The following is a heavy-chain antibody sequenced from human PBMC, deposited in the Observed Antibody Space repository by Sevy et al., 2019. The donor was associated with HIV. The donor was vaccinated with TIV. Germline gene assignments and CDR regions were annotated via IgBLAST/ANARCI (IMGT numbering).Heavy chain of an antibody. CDR1: GFSVSSNY. J-gene: IGHJ4*02. V-gene: IGHV3-53*01. CDR2: IYTGGSA. Sequence: GGSLRLSCAASGFSVSSNYMSWARQAPGKGLEWVSVIYTGGSAYSADSVKGRFTISRDNSKNTLYLQMDSLRAEDTDVYYCARRGGESSPTRFDYWGQGTLVTVSS. D-gene: IGHD3-10*01. CDR3: ARRGGESSPTRFDY.